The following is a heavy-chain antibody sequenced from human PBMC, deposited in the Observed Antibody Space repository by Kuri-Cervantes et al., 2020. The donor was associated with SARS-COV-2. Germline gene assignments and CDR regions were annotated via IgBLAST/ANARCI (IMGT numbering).Heavy chain of an antibody. Sequence: GESLKISCAASGFTFSSYAMSWVRQAPGKGLEWVSAISGSGGSTYYADSVKGRFTISRDNPKNTLYLQMSSLRAEDTAVYYCARDFYGDYVWYFDLWGRGTLVTVSS. CDR3: ARDFYGDYVWYFDL. V-gene: IGHV3-23*01. CDR1: GFTFSSYA. J-gene: IGHJ2*01. CDR2: ISGSGGST. D-gene: IGHD4-17*01.